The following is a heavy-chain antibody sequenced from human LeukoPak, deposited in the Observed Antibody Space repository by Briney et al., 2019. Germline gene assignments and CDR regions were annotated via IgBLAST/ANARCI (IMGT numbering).Heavy chain of an antibody. CDR2: ISSSSSYI. CDR1: GFTFSSYS. Sequence: GGSLRLSCAASGFTFSSYSMNWVRQAPGKGLEWVSSISSSSSYIYYADSVKGRFTISRDNAKNSLYLQMNSLRAEDTAVYYCARHHIVLLGDIWGQGTMVTVSS. V-gene: IGHV3-21*01. CDR3: ARHHIVLLGDI. D-gene: IGHD2-8*01. J-gene: IGHJ3*02.